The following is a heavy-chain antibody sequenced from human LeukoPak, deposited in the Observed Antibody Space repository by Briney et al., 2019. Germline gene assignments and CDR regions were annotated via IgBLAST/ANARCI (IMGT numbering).Heavy chain of an antibody. Sequence: GASVKVSCKASGYXFTRYYIYWVRQAPGQGLECMGIINPSAGSTSYAQKFQGRVTMTRDTSTSTVYMELSSLKSDDTAVYYCARRNSGYQDLDFWGQGTLVTVSS. CDR1: GYXFTRYY. CDR2: INPSAGST. CDR3: ARRNSGYQDLDF. V-gene: IGHV1-46*01. D-gene: IGHD5-12*01. J-gene: IGHJ4*02.